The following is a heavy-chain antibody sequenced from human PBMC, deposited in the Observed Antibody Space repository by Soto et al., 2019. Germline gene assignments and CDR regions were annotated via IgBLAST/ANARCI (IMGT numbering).Heavy chain of an antibody. J-gene: IGHJ5*02. CDR3: ARHFASYGWLDP. V-gene: IGHV4-59*01. D-gene: IGHD3-16*01. Sequence: PSETLSLTCTVSGVSISSYYWSWIRQPPGKGLEWIGYIYYSGTTNYNPSLNSRVTISVDTSKNQFSLKLSSLTAADTAVYYCARHFASYGWLDPCGQGPLVTVYS. CDR1: GVSISSYY. CDR2: IYYSGTT.